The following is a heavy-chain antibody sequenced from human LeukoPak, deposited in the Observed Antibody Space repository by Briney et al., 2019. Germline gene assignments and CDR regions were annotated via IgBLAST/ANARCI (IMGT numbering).Heavy chain of an antibody. CDR1: GFSVRNNY. CDR3: ATLSGGPTGYFHH. Sequence: PGGXXSLSCAASGFSVRNNYMSGVRQAPGKGLEWGSVIYSAGSTYYADSVQGRVTISRDNSKNTLYLQMNSLRAEDTAVYYCATLSGGPTGYFHHWGQGTLVTVSS. CDR2: IYSAGST. J-gene: IGHJ1*01. D-gene: IGHD3-16*01. V-gene: IGHV3-53*01.